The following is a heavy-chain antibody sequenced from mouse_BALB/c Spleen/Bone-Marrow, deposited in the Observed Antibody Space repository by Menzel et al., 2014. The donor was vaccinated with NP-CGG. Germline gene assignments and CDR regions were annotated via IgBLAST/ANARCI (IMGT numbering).Heavy chain of an antibody. J-gene: IGHJ2*01. D-gene: IGHD1-1*01. CDR1: GFNIKDTY. Sequence: EVHLVESGAELVEPGASVKLSCTASGFNIKDTYMHWVKQRPEQGLEWIGRIDPANGNTKYDPKFQGKATITADTSSNTAYLQLSSLTSEDTAVYYCARYYYGYYFDYWGQGTTLTVSS. V-gene: IGHV14-3*02. CDR3: ARYYYGYYFDY. CDR2: IDPANGNT.